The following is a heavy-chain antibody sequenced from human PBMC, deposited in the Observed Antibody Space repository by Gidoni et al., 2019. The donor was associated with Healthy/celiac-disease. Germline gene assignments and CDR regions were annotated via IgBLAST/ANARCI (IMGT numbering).Heavy chain of an antibody. J-gene: IGHJ6*03. CDR2: INPSGGST. V-gene: IGHV1-46*01. D-gene: IGHD5-18*01. CDR1: GSTFTSYY. CDR3: ARGTWGYSYGPPYYYYMDV. Sequence: QVQLVQSGAEVKKPGASVKVSCQASGSTFTSYYMHWVRQAPGQGLEWMGIINPSGGSTSYAQKFQGRVTMTRDTSTSTVYMELSSLRSEDTAVYYCARGTWGYSYGPPYYYYMDVWGKGTTVTVSS.